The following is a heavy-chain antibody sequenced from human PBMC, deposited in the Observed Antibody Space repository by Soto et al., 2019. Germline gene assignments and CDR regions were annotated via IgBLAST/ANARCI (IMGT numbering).Heavy chain of an antibody. D-gene: IGHD3-10*01. CDR2: IIPIFGTA. Sequence: QVQLVQSGAEVKKPGSSVKVSCKASGGTFSSYAISWVRQAPGQGLEWMGGIIPIFGTATYAQKFQGRVTITADESTSTAYMELSSLRSEDTAVYYCARGVGDSSAPYYGMDVWGQGTTVTVSS. J-gene: IGHJ6*02. CDR3: ARGVGDSSAPYYGMDV. CDR1: GGTFSSYA. V-gene: IGHV1-69*01.